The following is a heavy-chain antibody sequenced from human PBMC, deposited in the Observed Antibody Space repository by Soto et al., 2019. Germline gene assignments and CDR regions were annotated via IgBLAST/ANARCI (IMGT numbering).Heavy chain of an antibody. CDR3: AGELGTFYFEP. J-gene: IGHJ4*02. D-gene: IGHD7-27*01. CDR1: AGSIRSGDYY. CDR2: IDHSGSA. V-gene: IGHV4-30-4*01. Sequence: QVQLQESGPGLVKPSQTLSLTCTVSAGSIRSGDYYWTWIRQPPGKGLEWIGYIDHSGSAYYNPSLKSRTTISIDTSNNQFSLKMTSVTAADTAVYYCAGELGTFYFEPWGQGTLVTVSS.